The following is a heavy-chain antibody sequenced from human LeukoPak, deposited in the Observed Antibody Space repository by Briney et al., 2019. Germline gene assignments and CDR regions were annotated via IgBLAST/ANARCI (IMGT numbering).Heavy chain of an antibody. V-gene: IGHV3-64D*06. J-gene: IGHJ4*02. CDR2: LSSNGEIK. CDR3: VKTYSGTYYDF. Sequence: GGSLRLSCSASGFTITSYAMHWVRQAPGKGLEYVSALSSNGEIKFYADSVKGRFTISGDSSKNTLDLQMSSLRAEDTALYYCVKTYSGTYYDFWGQGTLVTVSS. D-gene: IGHD1-26*01. CDR1: GFTITSYA.